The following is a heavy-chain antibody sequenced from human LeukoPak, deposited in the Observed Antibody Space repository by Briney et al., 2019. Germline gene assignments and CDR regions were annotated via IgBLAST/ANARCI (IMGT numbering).Heavy chain of an antibody. Sequence: SETLSLTCAVSGASISGSNYYWGRIRQPPGKGLEWIGNIYSSESTNYNPSRKSRVTISVDTSKNQFSLKLSSVTAADTAVYYCARAVRGGYCSSTSCYGGHYFDYWGQGTLVTVSS. CDR2: IYSSEST. D-gene: IGHD2-2*01. CDR1: GASISGSNYY. CDR3: ARAVRGGYCSSTSCYGGHYFDY. V-gene: IGHV4-39*07. J-gene: IGHJ4*02.